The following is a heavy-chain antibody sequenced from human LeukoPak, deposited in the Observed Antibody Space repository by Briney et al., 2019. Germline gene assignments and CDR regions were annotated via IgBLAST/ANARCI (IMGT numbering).Heavy chain of an antibody. CDR1: GGSIDSKY. CDR2: IYYSGST. V-gene: IGHV4-59*01. CDR3: ARTGEQLDHHDYYFDY. Sequence: SETLSLTCIVSGGSIDSKYWSWIRQPPGKGLEWIGYIYYSGSTNYNPSLKSRVTISVDTSKNQFSLKLSSVTAADTAVYYCARTGEQLDHHDYYFDYWGQGTLVTVSS. D-gene: IGHD7-27*01. J-gene: IGHJ4*02.